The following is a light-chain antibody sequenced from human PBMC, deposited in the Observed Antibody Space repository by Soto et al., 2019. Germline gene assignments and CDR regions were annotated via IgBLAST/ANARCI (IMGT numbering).Light chain of an antibody. CDR3: GTWDSSLSAGKV. CDR2: DNN. V-gene: IGLV1-51*01. CDR1: SSNIGNNY. Sequence: QSVLTQPPSVSAAPGQKVTISCSGSSSNIGNNYVSWYQQLPGTAPKLLIYDNNKRPSGIPDRFSGSNSGTSATLGITGLQTGDESDYYCGTWDSSLSAGKVFGGGTKVTVL. J-gene: IGLJ2*01.